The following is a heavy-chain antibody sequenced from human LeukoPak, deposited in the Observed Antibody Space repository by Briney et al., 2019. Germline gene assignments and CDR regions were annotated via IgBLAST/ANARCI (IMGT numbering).Heavy chain of an antibody. CDR1: GFSFSNYW. CDR3: ARDKILGATNFDY. CDR2: IKQDGSEK. V-gene: IGHV3-7*03. D-gene: IGHD1-26*01. Sequence: PGGSLRLSCAAPGFSFSNYWMSWVRQVPGKGLEWVANIKQDGSEKYYVDSVKGRFTISRDNAKNSLYLQMNSLRAEDTAIYYCARDKILGATNFDYWGQGTLVTVSS. J-gene: IGHJ4*02.